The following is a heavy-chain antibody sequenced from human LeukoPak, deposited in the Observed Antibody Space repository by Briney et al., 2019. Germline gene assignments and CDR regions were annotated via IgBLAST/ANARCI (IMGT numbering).Heavy chain of an antibody. J-gene: IGHJ4*02. CDR2: IYYSGST. Sequence: PSETLSLTCTVSGGSISSYYWSWIRQPPGKGLEWIGYIYYSGSTNYNPSLKSRVTISVDTSKNQFSLKLSSVTAADTAVCYCARVGSITGTTYFDYWGQGTLVTVSS. CDR1: GGSISSYY. D-gene: IGHD1-7*01. V-gene: IGHV4-59*01. CDR3: ARVGSITGTTYFDY.